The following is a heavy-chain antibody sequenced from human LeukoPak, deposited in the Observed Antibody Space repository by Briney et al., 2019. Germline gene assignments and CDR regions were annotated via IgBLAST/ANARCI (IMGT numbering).Heavy chain of an antibody. CDR2: IFYSGST. CDR3: ARDPQRRGYTYGSDF. J-gene: IGHJ4*02. D-gene: IGHD5-18*01. Sequence: SETLSLTCSVSGGSISSGDYYWNWFRQHPGNGLELIGYIFYSGSTYYNPSLKSRLSISIDTSANQFSLELTSVTAADTAVYYCARDPQRRGYTYGSDFWGQGILVTVSS. V-gene: IGHV4-31*03. CDR1: GGSISSGDYY.